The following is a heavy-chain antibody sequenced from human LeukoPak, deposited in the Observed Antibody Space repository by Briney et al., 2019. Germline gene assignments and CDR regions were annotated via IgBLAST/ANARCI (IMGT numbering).Heavy chain of an antibody. V-gene: IGHV5-10-1*01. J-gene: IGHJ4*02. CDR3: ARLVGGTVGY. Sequence: GESLKISCKGSGYNFTSYWISWVRQMPGKGLEWMGRIDPSDSYTNYSPSFQGHVTISADKSISTAYLQWSSLKATDTAIYYCARLVGGTVGYWGQGTLVTVSS. D-gene: IGHD1-26*01. CDR1: GYNFTSYW. CDR2: IDPSDSYT.